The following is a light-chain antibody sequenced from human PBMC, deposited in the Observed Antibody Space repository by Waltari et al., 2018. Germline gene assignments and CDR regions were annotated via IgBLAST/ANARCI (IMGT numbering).Light chain of an antibody. V-gene: IGLV2-23*02. CDR2: EVN. J-gene: IGLJ1*01. CDR1: SSDVGHYNL. Sequence: QSALTKPASVSGSPGQSITISCTGTSSDVGHYNLVSWYQQHPGTAPKLMIYEVNARPSGVSNRFSGSKSGNTASLTISGLQPEDEADYYCCSYAGSTTFWVFGTGTKVTVL. CDR3: CSYAGSTTFWV.